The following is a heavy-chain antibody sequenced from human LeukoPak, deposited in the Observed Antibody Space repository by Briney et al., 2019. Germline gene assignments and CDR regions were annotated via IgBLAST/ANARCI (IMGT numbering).Heavy chain of an antibody. CDR1: GFTFSSYW. CDR2: IKQGGGEM. Sequence: GGSLRLSCVASGFTFSSYWMSWVRQAPGKGLEWVGTIKQGGGEMYYVDSVKGRFTISRDDARSSLYLQMNSLRAEDTAMYYCARGAVAGKMSWFDPWGQGTLVTVSS. J-gene: IGHJ5*02. V-gene: IGHV3-7*03. D-gene: IGHD6-19*01. CDR3: ARGAVAGKMSWFDP.